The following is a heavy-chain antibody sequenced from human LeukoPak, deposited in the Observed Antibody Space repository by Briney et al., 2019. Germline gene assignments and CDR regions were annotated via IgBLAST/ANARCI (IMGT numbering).Heavy chain of an antibody. CDR1: GFSFSTYE. CDR3: ASGIRAFDN. D-gene: IGHD1-26*01. V-gene: IGHV3-66*01. Sequence: GGSLRLSCAASGFSFSTYEMNWVRQAPGKGLEWVSVTYSGGSTYYADSVKGRCTISRDNSKNTLYLQMNSLRGEDTAVYYCASGIRAFDNWGQGTLVTVSA. CDR2: TYSGGST. J-gene: IGHJ4*02.